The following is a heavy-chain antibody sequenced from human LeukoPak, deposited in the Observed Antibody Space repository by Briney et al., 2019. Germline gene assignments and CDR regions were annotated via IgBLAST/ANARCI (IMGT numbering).Heavy chain of an antibody. CDR3: ARVEDSSGSYAFDI. CDR1: GGTFSSYA. V-gene: IGHV1-69*05. D-gene: IGHD3-22*01. J-gene: IGHJ3*02. Sequence: SVKASCKASGGTFSSYAISWVRQAPGQGLEWMGRIIPIFGTANYAQKFQGRVTITTDESTSTAYMELSSLRSEDTAVYYCARVEDSSGSYAFDIWGQGTMVTVSS. CDR2: IIPIFGTA.